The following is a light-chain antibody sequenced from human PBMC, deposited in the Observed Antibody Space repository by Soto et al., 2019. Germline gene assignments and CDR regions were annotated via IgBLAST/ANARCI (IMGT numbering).Light chain of an antibody. CDR2: GAS. Sequence: EIVLTPSPGNLSLSPGERATLSCRASQSISRIYLAWYQQKPGQAPRLLIYGASGRATGVPDRFSGSGSGTDFTLTIDRLETEDFAVYYCQQYGSAPITFGQGTRLEIK. J-gene: IGKJ5*01. CDR3: QQYGSAPIT. V-gene: IGKV3-20*01. CDR1: QSISRIY.